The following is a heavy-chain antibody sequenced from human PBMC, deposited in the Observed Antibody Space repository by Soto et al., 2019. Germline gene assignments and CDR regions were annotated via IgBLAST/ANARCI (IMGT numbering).Heavy chain of an antibody. J-gene: IGHJ6*02. CDR3: ARESLLNYYYYGMDV. CDR2: INHSGST. V-gene: IGHV4-34*01. CDR1: GGSFSGYY. Sequence: QVQLQQWGAGLLKPSETLSLTCAVYGGSFSGYYWSWIRQPPGKGLEWIGEINHSGSTNYNPSLKSRVTISVDTSKNQFSLKLSSVTAADTAVYYCARESLLNYYYYGMDVWGQGTTVTVSS. D-gene: IGHD2-15*01.